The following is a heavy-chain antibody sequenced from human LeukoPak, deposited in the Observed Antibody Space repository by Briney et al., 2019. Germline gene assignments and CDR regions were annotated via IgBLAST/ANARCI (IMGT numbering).Heavy chain of an antibody. D-gene: IGHD1-7*01. Sequence: PSETLSLTCTVSGGSISSGSYYWSWIRQPAGKGLEWIGRIYTSGSTNYNPSLKSRVTISVNTSKNQFSLKLSSVTAADTAMYYCARASNWNYFRALDYWGQGTLVTVSS. J-gene: IGHJ4*02. CDR3: ARASNWNYFRALDY. CDR1: GGSISSGSYY. V-gene: IGHV4-61*02. CDR2: IYTSGST.